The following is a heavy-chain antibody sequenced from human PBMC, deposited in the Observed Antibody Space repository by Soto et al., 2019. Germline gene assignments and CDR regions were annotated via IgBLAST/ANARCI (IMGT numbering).Heavy chain of an antibody. CDR1: GFTFSSYG. J-gene: IGHJ4*02. V-gene: IGHV3-23*01. CDR3: AKVSSSWYAGFFDL. Sequence: GGSLRLSCAASGFTFSSYGMHWVRQAPGKGLEWVSGLSDSGGSIYYADSVKGRFTISRDNSMNTLYLQMNTLRAEDTAIYYCAKVSSSWYAGFFDLWGQGTLVTVPQ. D-gene: IGHD6-13*01. CDR2: LSDSGGSI.